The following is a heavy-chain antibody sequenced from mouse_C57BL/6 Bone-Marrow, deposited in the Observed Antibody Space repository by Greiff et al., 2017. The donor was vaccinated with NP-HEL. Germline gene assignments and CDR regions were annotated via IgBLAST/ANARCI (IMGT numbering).Heavy chain of an antibody. CDR1: GFTFTDYY. Sequence: EVKLVESGGGLVQPGGSLSFSCAASGFTFTDYYMSWVRQPPGQALEWLAFIRNKANGYTTEYSVSVKARLTISRANSQSILYLPMNALRAEDSATYYCARSIYYDYADDPFYAMDYWGQGTSVTVSS. CDR3: ARSIYYDYADDPFYAMDY. CDR2: IRNKANGYTT. D-gene: IGHD2-4*01. J-gene: IGHJ4*01. V-gene: IGHV7-3*01.